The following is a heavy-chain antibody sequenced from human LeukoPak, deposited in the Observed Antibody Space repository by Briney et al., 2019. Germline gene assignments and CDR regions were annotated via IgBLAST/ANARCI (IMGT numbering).Heavy chain of an antibody. CDR1: GVTISSYA. V-gene: IGHV3-23*01. Sequence: HSGGSLRLSCAASGVTISSYAMSWVRQAPGKGLEWVSGLSANGGSTYYADSVKGRFTISRDNSKNTLSLNMSPLRAEAPPVNYGLKRYATRRLFNFDYWGQGTLLTVSS. D-gene: IGHD3-9*01. CDR2: LSANGGST. CDR3: LKRYATRRLFNFDY. J-gene: IGHJ4*02.